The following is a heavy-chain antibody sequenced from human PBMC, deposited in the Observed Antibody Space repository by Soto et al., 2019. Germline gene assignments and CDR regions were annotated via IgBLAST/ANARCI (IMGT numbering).Heavy chain of an antibody. J-gene: IGHJ5*02. CDR3: ASHKDYYDSSGYYNNWFDP. Sequence: SETLSRTCTVSGGSISSSSYYWGWIRQPPGKGLEGIGSIYYSGSTYYNPSLKSRVTISVHTSKNQFSLKLSSVTDADTAVYYCASHKDYYDSSGYYNNWFDPWGQGTLVTASS. D-gene: IGHD3-22*01. V-gene: IGHV4-39*01. CDR2: IYYSGST. CDR1: GGSISSSSYY.